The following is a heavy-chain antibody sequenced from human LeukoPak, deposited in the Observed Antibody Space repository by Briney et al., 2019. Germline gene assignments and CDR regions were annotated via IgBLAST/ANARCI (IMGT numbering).Heavy chain of an antibody. D-gene: IGHD3-10*01. CDR3: ARGTKRFGELWDWFDP. J-gene: IGHJ5*02. V-gene: IGHV1-18*01. CDR2: ISAYNGNT. CDR1: GYIFTAYY. Sequence: ASVKVSCKASGYIFTAYYVYWVRQAPGQGHEWMGWISAYNGNTNYAQKFQGRVTMTRDTSTSTAYMELRSLRSDDTAIYYCARGTKRFGELWDWFDPWGQGTLVTVSS.